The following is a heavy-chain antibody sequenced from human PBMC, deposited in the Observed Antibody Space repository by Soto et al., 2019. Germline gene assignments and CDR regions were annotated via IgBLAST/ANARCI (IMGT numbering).Heavy chain of an antibody. V-gene: IGHV3-64D*06. Sequence: GSLRLSCSASGFTFLSYAMHWVRQAPGKGLEYVSAIGSNGGSTYYADSVKGRFTISRDNSKNTLYLQMSSLRAEDTAMYYCVKDQDWNYASNDAFDIWGQGSMVTVS. J-gene: IGHJ3*02. CDR2: IGSNGGST. D-gene: IGHD1-7*01. CDR1: GFTFLSYA. CDR3: VKDQDWNYASNDAFDI.